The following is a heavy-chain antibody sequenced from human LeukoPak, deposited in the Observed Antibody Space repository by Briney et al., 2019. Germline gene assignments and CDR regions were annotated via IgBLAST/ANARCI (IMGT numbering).Heavy chain of an antibody. Sequence: ASVKVSCKASGYTFTGYYMHWVRQAPGQGLEWMGRINPNSGGTNYAQEFQGRVTMTRDTSISTAYMELSRLRSDDTAVYYCARDLGHSSSWYPLDYWGQGTLVTVSS. CDR3: ARDLGHSSSWYPLDY. D-gene: IGHD6-13*01. J-gene: IGHJ4*02. CDR2: INPNSGGT. V-gene: IGHV1-2*06. CDR1: GYTFTGYY.